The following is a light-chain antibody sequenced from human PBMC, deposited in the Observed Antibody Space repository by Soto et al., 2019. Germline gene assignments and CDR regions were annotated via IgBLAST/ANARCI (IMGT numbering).Light chain of an antibody. J-gene: IGKJ1*01. V-gene: IGKV3-15*01. CDR3: QQYNNWPPT. CDR2: GAS. CDR1: QSVSIY. Sequence: EIVLTQSPATLSFFPGERATLSCRASQSVSIYLDWYQQKPGQAPRLLIHGASTRATGVPAWFSGSGSGTDYTLTISSLQFEDFAVYYCQQYNNWPPTFGQGTKVDIK.